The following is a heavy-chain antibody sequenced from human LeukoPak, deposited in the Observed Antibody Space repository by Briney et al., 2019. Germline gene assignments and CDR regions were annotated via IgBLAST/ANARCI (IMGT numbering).Heavy chain of an antibody. CDR2: IYPGYSDT. Sequence: RGESLKISCKGSGYSFTSYWIGWVRQMPGKGLEWMGIIYPGYSDTRYSPSFQGQVTISADQSISTAYLQWSSLKASDTAMYYCARSIAVAGTDYGYWGQGTLVTVSS. J-gene: IGHJ4*02. V-gene: IGHV5-51*01. CDR3: ARSIAVAGTDYGY. CDR1: GYSFTSYW. D-gene: IGHD6-19*01.